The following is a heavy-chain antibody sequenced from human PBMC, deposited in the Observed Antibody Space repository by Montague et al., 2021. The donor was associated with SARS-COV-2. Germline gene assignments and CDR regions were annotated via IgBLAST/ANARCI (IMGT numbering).Heavy chain of an antibody. D-gene: IGHD2-15*01. V-gene: IGHV3-23*01. CDR2: ISLSGGST. CDR1: GFTFSTFA. Sequence: SLRLSCAASGFTFSTFAMSWVRQAPRKGLEWVSAISLSGGSTYYADSVKGRFTISRDNSKNTLFLQMNSLRAEDTAVYYCAKGGVVVVAATDLDYWGQGTPVTVSS. J-gene: IGHJ4*02. CDR3: AKGGVVVVAATDLDY.